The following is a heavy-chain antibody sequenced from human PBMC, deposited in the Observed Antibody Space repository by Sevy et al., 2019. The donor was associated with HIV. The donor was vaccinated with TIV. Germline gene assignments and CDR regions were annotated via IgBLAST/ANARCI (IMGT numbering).Heavy chain of an antibody. Sequence: GGSLRLSCAASGFTFSNYWMHWVRQAPGKGLVWVSRVNRDGTSTTYADSVRGRFTISRENTKDTLSLQMTSLRVDATAVYYCVAANSWEDYWGQGTLVTVSS. J-gene: IGHJ4*02. CDR3: VAANSWEDY. CDR2: VNRDGTST. CDR1: GFTFSNYW. V-gene: IGHV3-74*01. D-gene: IGHD6-13*01.